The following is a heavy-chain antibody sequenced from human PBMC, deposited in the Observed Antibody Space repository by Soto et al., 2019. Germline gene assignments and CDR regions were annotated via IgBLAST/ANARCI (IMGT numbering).Heavy chain of an antibody. J-gene: IGHJ4*02. D-gene: IGHD2-15*01. CDR3: AKIVEVTLNDDY. CDR2: IINRGGST. CDR1: GFTFSSFG. Sequence: EVQLLESGGGLVQSGGSLRLSCAASGFTFSSFGMSWVRQAPGKGLEWVSSIINRGGSTYYADSVKGRFSISRDNSKNMLYLQMNSLRAEVTAVYYCAKIVEVTLNDDYWGQGTLVTVSS. V-gene: IGHV3-23*01.